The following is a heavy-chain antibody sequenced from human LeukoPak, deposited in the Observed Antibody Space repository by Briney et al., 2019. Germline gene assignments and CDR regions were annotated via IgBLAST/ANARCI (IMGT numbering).Heavy chain of an antibody. J-gene: IGHJ5*02. Sequence: ASVTVSCTASGYTFTSYGISWVRQAPGQGLEWMGWISAYNGNTNYAQKLQGRVTMTPDTSTSTGYMELRSLRSDDTAVYYCARVVGGDSYWFDPWGQGTLVTVSS. CDR3: ARVVGGDSYWFDP. D-gene: IGHD2-21*01. CDR1: GYTFTSYG. CDR2: ISAYNGNT. V-gene: IGHV1-18*01.